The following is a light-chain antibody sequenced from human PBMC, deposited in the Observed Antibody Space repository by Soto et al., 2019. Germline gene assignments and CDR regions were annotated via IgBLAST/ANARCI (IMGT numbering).Light chain of an antibody. V-gene: IGKV3-20*01. CDR1: QSVSNNY. CDR3: QQYGASPRT. J-gene: IGKJ1*01. CDR2: GAS. Sequence: ELVLTQSPGTLSLSPGERATLSCRASQSVSNNYLAWYQQKPGQAPRILIYGASNRATGIPDRFSGSGSGTEFTLTISRLETEDFAVYYCQQYGASPRTFGQGTKVDIK.